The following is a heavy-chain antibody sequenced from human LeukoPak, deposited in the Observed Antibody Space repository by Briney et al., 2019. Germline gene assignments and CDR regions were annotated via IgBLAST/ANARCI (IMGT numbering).Heavy chain of an antibody. CDR3: ARDSTIFGVVSAFDI. CDR2: IWYDGSNK. V-gene: IGHV3-33*01. Sequence: GGSLRLSCAASGFTFSSYGMHWVRQAPGKGLEWVAVIWYDGSNKYYADSVKGRFTISRDNSKNTLYLQMNSLRAEDTAVYYCARDSTIFGVVSAFDIWGQGTMVAVSS. D-gene: IGHD3-3*01. CDR1: GFTFSSYG. J-gene: IGHJ3*02.